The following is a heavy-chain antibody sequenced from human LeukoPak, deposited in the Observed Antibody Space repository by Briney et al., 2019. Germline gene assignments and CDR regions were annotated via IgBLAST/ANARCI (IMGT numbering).Heavy chain of an antibody. J-gene: IGHJ4*02. CDR3: AKDRGLPRAHFDY. CDR2: ISYDGSNK. V-gene: IGHV3-30*18. CDR1: GFTFSSYG. D-gene: IGHD5-24*01. Sequence: GGSLRLSCAASGFTFSSYGMRWVRQAPGKGLEWVAVISYDGSNKYYADSVKGRFTISRDNSKNTLYLQMNSLRAEDTAVYYCAKDRGLPRAHFDYWGQGTLVTVSS.